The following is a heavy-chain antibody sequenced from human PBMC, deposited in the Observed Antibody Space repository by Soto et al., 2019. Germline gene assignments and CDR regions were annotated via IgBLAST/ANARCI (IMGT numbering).Heavy chain of an antibody. CDR1: GFIFRTYW. V-gene: IGHV3-74*01. Sequence: DVQLVESGGGLVQPRGSLTLSCAASGFIFRTYWMHWVRQAPGKGLVWVASIKGAGTTTNYADSVKGRFTISRDNAPNMLFLDIDSLPADDTAVYAGARELPGYYAFDVWGQGTMVTLSS. CDR2: IKGAGTTT. J-gene: IGHJ3*01. CDR3: ARELPGYYAFDV. D-gene: IGHD5-18*01.